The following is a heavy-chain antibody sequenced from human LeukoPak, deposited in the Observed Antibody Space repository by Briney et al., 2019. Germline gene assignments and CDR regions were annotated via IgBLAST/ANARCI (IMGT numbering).Heavy chain of an antibody. J-gene: IGHJ4*02. Sequence: SETLSLTCTVSGGSISSYYWGWIRQPPGKGLEWIGSIYYSGSTYYNPSLKSRVTISVDTSKNQFSLKLSSVTAADTAVYYCARQFSYGYFDYWGQGTLVTVSS. D-gene: IGHD5-18*01. CDR1: GGSISSYY. CDR3: ARQFSYGYFDY. V-gene: IGHV4-39*01. CDR2: IYYSGST.